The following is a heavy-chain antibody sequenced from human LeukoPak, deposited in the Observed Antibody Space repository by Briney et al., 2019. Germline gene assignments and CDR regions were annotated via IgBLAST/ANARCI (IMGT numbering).Heavy chain of an antibody. CDR1: GFTFSSYA. J-gene: IGHJ6*02. CDR2: ISYDGSNK. Sequence: PGRSLRLSCAASGFTFSSYAMHWVRQAPGKGLEWVAVISYDGSNKYYADSVKGRFTISRDNSKNTLYLQMNSLRAEDTAVYYCARDGKHCSGGSCYSPIDYYYGMDVWGQGTTVTVSS. CDR3: ARDGKHCSGGSCYSPIDYYYGMDV. V-gene: IGHV3-30*04. D-gene: IGHD2-15*01.